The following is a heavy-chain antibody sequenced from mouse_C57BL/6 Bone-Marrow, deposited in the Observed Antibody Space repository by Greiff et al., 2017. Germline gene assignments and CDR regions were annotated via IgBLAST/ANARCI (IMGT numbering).Heavy chain of an antibody. CDR3: AREKYWALAMDY. Sequence: EVQLQQSGPELVKPGASVKISCKASGYTFTDYYMNWVKQSHGKSLEWIGDINPNNGGTSYNQKFKGKATLTVDKSSSTAYMELRSLTSEDSADYYCAREKYWALAMDYWGQGTSVTVSS. D-gene: IGHD4-1*01. CDR2: INPNNGGT. J-gene: IGHJ4*01. V-gene: IGHV1-26*01. CDR1: GYTFTDYY.